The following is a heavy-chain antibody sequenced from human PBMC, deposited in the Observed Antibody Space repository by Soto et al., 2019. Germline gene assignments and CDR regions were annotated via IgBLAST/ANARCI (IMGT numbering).Heavy chain of an antibody. Sequence: EVQLLESGGGLVQPGGSLRLSCAASGFTFSTYTMSWVRQAPGKGLEWVSVISGSGGIIYYADSVKGRFTISRDNSRIALYLQMNSLRAEDTAVYYCAKGGSAVTRHFDDWGQGTLVAVSS. D-gene: IGHD4-17*01. CDR3: AKGGSAVTRHFDD. V-gene: IGHV3-23*01. CDR2: ISGSGGII. J-gene: IGHJ4*02. CDR1: GFTFSTYT.